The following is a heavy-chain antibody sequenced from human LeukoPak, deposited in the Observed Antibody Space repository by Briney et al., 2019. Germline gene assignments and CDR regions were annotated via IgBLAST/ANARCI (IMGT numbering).Heavy chain of an antibody. D-gene: IGHD4-17*01. J-gene: IGHJ6*02. CDR1: GFTFGNYG. V-gene: IGHV3-30*18. Sequence: PGGSLRLSCAVSGFTFGNYGMHWVRQAPGKGLEWVALISYDGSSEYYAGSVKGRFTISRDNSKITVYLQMNSLEAEDTAVYYCAKELYNYGDYGAEGLDVGGQGTTVTVS. CDR3: AKELYNYGDYGAEGLDV. CDR2: ISYDGSSE.